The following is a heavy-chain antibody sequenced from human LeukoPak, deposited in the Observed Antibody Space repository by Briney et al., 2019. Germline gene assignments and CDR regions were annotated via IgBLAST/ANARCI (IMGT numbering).Heavy chain of an antibody. Sequence: PGRSLRLSCAASGFNFDIYWMSWVRQAPGKGLEWVGFIRSKAYGGTTEYAASVKGRFTISRDDSKSIAYLQMNSLKTEDTAVYYCTRGLSGAWFDPWGQGTLVTVSS. CDR2: IRSKAYGGTT. CDR1: GFNFDIYW. CDR3: TRGLSGAWFDP. J-gene: IGHJ5*02. D-gene: IGHD4-17*01. V-gene: IGHV3-49*04.